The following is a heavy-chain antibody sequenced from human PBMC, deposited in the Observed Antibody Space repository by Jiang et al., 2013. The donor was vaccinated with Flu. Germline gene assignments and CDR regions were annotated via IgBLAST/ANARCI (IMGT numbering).Heavy chain of an antibody. CDR2: VFHSGAT. CDR3: ASETYSSGSYSFDC. Sequence: KPSGTLSLTCAVSGDSISSSHWWSWVRQPPGKGLEWVGQVFHSGATNYNPSLESRVTISVDESKNQFSLKLSSVTVADTAVYYCASETYSSGSYSFDCWGQGTLVTVS. CDR1: GDSISSSHW. J-gene: IGHJ4*02. D-gene: IGHD3-10*01. V-gene: IGHV4-4*02.